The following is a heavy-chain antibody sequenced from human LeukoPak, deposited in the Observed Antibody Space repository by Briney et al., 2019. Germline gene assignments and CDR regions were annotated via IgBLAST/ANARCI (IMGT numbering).Heavy chain of an antibody. J-gene: IGHJ3*02. Sequence: GASVKVSCKASGYTFTSYYMHWVRQAPGQGLEWMGWINPNSGGTNYAQEFQGRVTMTRDTSISTAYMELSRLRSDDTAVYYCARDIASMVITGLGDIWGQGTMVAVSS. D-gene: IGHD3-22*01. CDR3: ARDIASMVITGLGDI. CDR2: INPNSGGT. CDR1: GYTFTSYY. V-gene: IGHV1-2*02.